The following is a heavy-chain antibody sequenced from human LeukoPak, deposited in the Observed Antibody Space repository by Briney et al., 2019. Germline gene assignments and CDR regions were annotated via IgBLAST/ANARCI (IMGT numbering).Heavy chain of an antibody. CDR3: AKDLSGPTKGAHLTGYYKARYYFDY. CDR2: ISDNGDRT. D-gene: IGHD3-9*01. Sequence: GGSLRLSCAASGFSFKNYAMSWVCQAPGEGLGWVSGISDNGDRTYYADSVRGRFTISRDNSKNTLYVQMDSLRAEDTAVYYCAKDLSGPTKGAHLTGYYKARYYFDYWGQGTLVTVSS. CDR1: GFSFKNYA. V-gene: IGHV3-23*01. J-gene: IGHJ4*02.